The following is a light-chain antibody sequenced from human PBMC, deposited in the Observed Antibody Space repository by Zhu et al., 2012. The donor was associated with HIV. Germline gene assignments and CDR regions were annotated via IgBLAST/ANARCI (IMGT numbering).Light chain of an antibody. V-gene: IGKV3-20*01. Sequence: EGVLTQSPDTLSLSPGDRATLACRASQSVSSNYVIWYQQKPGQAPRPLIYGASDRASGVPDRFSGSGSGTDFTLTISRLEPEDFAVYYCHQYDNSWTFGQGTKVEIK. CDR2: GAS. J-gene: IGKJ1*01. CDR3: HQYDNSWT. CDR1: QSVSSNY.